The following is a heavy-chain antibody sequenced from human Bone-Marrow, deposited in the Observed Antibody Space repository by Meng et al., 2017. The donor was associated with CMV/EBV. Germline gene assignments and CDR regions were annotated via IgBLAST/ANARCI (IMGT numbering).Heavy chain of an antibody. CDR1: GFTFSNAW. Sequence: GGSLRLSCAASGFTFSNAWMSWVRQAPGKGLEWVGRIKSKTDGGTTDYAAPVKGRFTISRDGSKNTLYLQMNSLKTEDTAVYYCTTHGREPPLSIVDYWGQGTLVTVSS. CDR2: IKSKTDGGTT. J-gene: IGHJ4*02. V-gene: IGHV3-15*01. D-gene: IGHD1-26*01. CDR3: TTHGREPPLSIVDY.